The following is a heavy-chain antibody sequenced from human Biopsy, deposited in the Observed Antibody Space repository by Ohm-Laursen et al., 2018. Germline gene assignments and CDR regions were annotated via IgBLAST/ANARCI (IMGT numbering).Heavy chain of an antibody. CDR2: IYNTETT. Sequence: GTLSLTCTVSGDSISTYYWAWLRQPPGKGLEWIGSIYNTETTFYNPSLKSRVTISVDTSTNQFSLKVSSVTAADTALYFCARHPTGFWFDPWGHGTLVTVSS. V-gene: IGHV4-39*01. CDR3: ARHPTGFWFDP. J-gene: IGHJ5*02. CDR1: GDSISTYY.